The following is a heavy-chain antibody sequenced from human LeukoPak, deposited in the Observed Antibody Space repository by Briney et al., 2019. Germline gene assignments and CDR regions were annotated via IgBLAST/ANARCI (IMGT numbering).Heavy chain of an antibody. CDR2: INHSGST. Sequence: SETLSLTCAVYGGSFSGYYWSWIRQPPGKGLEWIGEINHSGSTNYNPSLKSRVTISVDTSKNQFFLKLSSVTAADTAVYYCAAAAMSSRIDYWGQGTLVTVSS. D-gene: IGHD2-2*01. J-gene: IGHJ4*02. CDR3: AAAAMSSRIDY. CDR1: GGSFSGYY. V-gene: IGHV4-34*01.